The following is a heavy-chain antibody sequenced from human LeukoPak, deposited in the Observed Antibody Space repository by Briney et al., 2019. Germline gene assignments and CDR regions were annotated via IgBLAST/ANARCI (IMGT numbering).Heavy chain of an antibody. CDR1: GGSISSYY. V-gene: IGHV4-59*01. D-gene: IGHD3-9*01. Sequence: KPSETLSLTCTVSGGSISSYYWSWIRQPPGKGLEWIGYIYYSGSTNYNPSLKSRVTISVDTSKNQFSLKLSSVTAADTAVYYCAREIGTYYDILTGGGGMDVWGQGTTVTVSS. CDR3: AREIGTYYDILTGGGGMDV. J-gene: IGHJ6*02. CDR2: IYYSGST.